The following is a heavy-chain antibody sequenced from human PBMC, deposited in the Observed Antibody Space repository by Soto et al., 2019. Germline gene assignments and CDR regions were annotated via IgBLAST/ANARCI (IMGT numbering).Heavy chain of an antibody. Sequence: EVQLEESGGGLFQPGGSLRLTCAVSGFSLNNYWMHWVRQRPGKGLVWVARISRDGTTSYADSVKGRFTISRDNAKNTVSLQMNSLKDEDTAVYYCMRGNTGYGNFDYWGQGTLVPVSS. CDR2: ISRDGTT. V-gene: IGHV3-74*01. CDR1: GFSLNNYW. CDR3: MRGNTGYGNFDY. D-gene: IGHD5-12*01. J-gene: IGHJ4*02.